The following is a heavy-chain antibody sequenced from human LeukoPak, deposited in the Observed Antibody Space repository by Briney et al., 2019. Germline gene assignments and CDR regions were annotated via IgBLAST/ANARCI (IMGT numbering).Heavy chain of an antibody. CDR2: ISSSSSYI. V-gene: IGHV3-21*01. CDR3: ARDVSVLEWLRNWFDP. Sequence: GGSLRLSCAASGFTFSSYSMNWVRQAPGKGLEWASSISSSSSYIYYADSVKGRFTISRDNAKNSLYLQMNSLRAEDTAVYYCARDVSVLEWLRNWFDPWGQGTLVTVSS. CDR1: GFTFSSYS. D-gene: IGHD3-3*01. J-gene: IGHJ5*02.